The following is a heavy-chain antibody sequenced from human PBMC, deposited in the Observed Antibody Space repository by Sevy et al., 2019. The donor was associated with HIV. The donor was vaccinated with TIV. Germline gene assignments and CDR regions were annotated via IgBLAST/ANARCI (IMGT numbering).Heavy chain of an antibody. CDR1: GFTIRTYN. V-gene: IGHV3-21*01. CDR2: ISSSSIYI. J-gene: IGHJ6*02. CDR3: ARDLVIPATTDYFYYGMDV. D-gene: IGHD2-15*01. Sequence: GGSLRLSCAASGFTIRTYNMNWVRQAPGKGLEWVSSISSSSIYIYYADSVKGRFTISRDNAKNSLYLQMNSLRAEDTAVYYCARDLVIPATTDYFYYGMDVWGQGTMVTVSS.